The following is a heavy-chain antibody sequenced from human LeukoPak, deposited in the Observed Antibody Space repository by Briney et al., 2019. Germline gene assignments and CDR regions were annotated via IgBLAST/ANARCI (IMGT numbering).Heavy chain of an antibody. J-gene: IGHJ5*02. CDR3: ARGGRYRSSWYWFDP. V-gene: IGHV4-4*07. CDR2: IYTSGST. CDR1: GGSISSYY. Sequence: SETLSLTCTVSGGSISSYYWSWIRQPAGKGLEWIGRIYTSGSTNYNPSLKSRVITSVDTSKNQFSLKLSSVTAADTAVYYCARGGRYRSSWYWFDPWGQGTLVTVSS. D-gene: IGHD6-13*01.